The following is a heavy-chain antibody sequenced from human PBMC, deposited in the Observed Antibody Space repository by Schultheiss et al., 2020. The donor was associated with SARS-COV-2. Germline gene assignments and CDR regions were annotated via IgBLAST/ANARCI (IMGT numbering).Heavy chain of an antibody. J-gene: IGHJ4*02. Sequence: SQTLSLTCSVSGGSISSYYWSWIRQPPGKGLEWIGYIFYSRSDNYNPSLESRVTMSVDTSKNQFSLRLTSLTAADTAIYYCARGNDFVYFFDSWGQGTLVTVSS. V-gene: IGHV4-59*08. D-gene: IGHD3-3*01. CDR3: ARGNDFVYFFDS. CDR1: GGSISSYY. CDR2: IFYSRSD.